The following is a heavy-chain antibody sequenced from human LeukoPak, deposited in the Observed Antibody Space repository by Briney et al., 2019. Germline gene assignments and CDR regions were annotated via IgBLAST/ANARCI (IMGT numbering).Heavy chain of an antibody. J-gene: IGHJ4*02. V-gene: IGHV3-48*02. CDR1: GFTFSSYS. CDR2: ISSSGSTI. Sequence: PGGSLRLSCAASGFTFSSYSMNWVRQAPGKGLEWVSYISSSGSTIYYADSVKGRLTISRDNAKNSLYLQLSSLRDEDTAVYHCVRGSFDSSDYYQVPPFRSWGQGTLVTVSS. CDR3: VRGSFDSSDYYQVPPFRS. D-gene: IGHD3-22*01.